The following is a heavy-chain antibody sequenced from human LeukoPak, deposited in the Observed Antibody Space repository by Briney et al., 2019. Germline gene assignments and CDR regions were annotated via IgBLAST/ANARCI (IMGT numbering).Heavy chain of an antibody. D-gene: IGHD3-10*01. J-gene: IGHJ5*02. Sequence: SETLSLTCTVSGGSISSSSYYWGWIRQPPGKGLEWIGEINHSGSTNYNPSLKSRVTISVDTSKNQFSLKLSSVTAADTAVYYCARSDLYYYGSAKGFDPWGQGTLVTVSS. CDR3: ARSDLYYYGSAKGFDP. V-gene: IGHV4-39*07. CDR2: INHSGST. CDR1: GGSISSSSYY.